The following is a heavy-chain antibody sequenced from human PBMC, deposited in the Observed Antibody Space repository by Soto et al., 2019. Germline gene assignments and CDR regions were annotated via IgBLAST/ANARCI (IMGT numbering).Heavy chain of an antibody. Sequence: EVQLLESGGGLVQPGGSLRLSCAASGFTFSSYAMRWVRQAPGKGLEWVSAISGSGDSTYYADSGKGRFTISKDNSKNTLYLQMYSLSAEDTAIYYCASRGSGSYYDCWGQGTLVTVSS. V-gene: IGHV3-23*01. CDR2: ISGSGDST. D-gene: IGHD6-25*01. CDR3: ASRGSGSYYDC. CDR1: GFTFSSYA. J-gene: IGHJ4*02.